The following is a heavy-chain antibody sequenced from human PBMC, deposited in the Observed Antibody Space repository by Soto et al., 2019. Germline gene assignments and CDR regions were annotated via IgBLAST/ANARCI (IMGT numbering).Heavy chain of an antibody. CDR1: GFTLSNYA. CDR2: ISGRGGST. D-gene: IGHD3-10*01. V-gene: IGHV3-23*01. Sequence: EVQLLETGGGLVQPGGSLRLSCVVSGFTLSNYAMTWVRQAPGKGLEWVSTISGRGGSTYYTDFVKGRFTISRDNGKNTLFLQMTSLRADDTAVYYCTNRGGGFDYWGQGTLVTVSS. J-gene: IGHJ4*02. CDR3: TNRGGGFDY.